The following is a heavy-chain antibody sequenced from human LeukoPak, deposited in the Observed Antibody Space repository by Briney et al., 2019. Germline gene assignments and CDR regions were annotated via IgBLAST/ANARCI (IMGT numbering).Heavy chain of an antibody. CDR1: GFTFSNYA. D-gene: IGHD3-22*01. V-gene: IGHV3-23*01. Sequence: TGGSLRLSCAASGFTFSNYAMSWVRQGPGKGLEWVSAISGSGGSTYYADSVKGRFTISRDNSKNTLYLQMNSLRAEDTAVYYCAKGVMGYDSSGYLYFDYWGQGTLVTVSS. CDR3: AKGVMGYDSSGYLYFDY. CDR2: ISGSGGST. J-gene: IGHJ4*02.